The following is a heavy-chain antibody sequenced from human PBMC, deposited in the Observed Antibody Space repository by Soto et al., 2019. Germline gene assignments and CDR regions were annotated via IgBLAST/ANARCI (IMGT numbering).Heavy chain of an antibody. CDR2: IYYSGST. V-gene: IGHV4-30-4*01. J-gene: IGHJ5*02. CDR1: GGSISSGDYY. CDR3: ARSSLPRRWFDP. Sequence: SESLSLTCTVSGGSISSGDYYWSWIRQPPGKGLEWIGYIYYSGSTYYNPSLKSRVTISVDTSKNQFSLKLSSVTAADTAVYYCARSSLPRRWFDPWGQGTPVTVSS.